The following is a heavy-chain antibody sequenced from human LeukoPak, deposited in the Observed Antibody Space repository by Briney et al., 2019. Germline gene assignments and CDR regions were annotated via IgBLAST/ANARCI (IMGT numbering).Heavy chain of an antibody. V-gene: IGHV7-4-1*02. CDR1: GYTFTSYA. D-gene: IGHD3-3*01. J-gene: IGHJ6*02. CDR3: ARGPRPRDFWSGYYTVHYGMDV. CDR2: INTNTGNP. Sequence: ASVTVSCTASGYTFTSYAMNWVRQAPGHGLECMGWINTNTGNPTYAQGFTGRFVFSLDTSVSTAYLQISSLKAEDTAVYYCARGPRPRDFWSGYYTVHYGMDVWGQGTTVTVSS.